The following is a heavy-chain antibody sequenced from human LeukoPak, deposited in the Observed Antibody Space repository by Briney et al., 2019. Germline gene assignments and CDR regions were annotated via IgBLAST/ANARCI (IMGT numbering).Heavy chain of an antibody. V-gene: IGHV3-48*01. CDR1: GFTFSNYW. Sequence: PGGSLRLSRAASGFTFSNYWIHWVRQAPGKGLEWVSYISSSSSTIYYADSVKGRFTISRDNAKNSLYLQMNSLRAEDTAVYYCARRADYWGQGTLVTVSS. CDR3: ARRADY. CDR2: ISSSSSTI. J-gene: IGHJ4*02.